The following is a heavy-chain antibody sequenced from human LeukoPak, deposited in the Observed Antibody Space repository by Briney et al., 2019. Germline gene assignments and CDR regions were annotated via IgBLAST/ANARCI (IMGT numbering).Heavy chain of an antibody. V-gene: IGHV1-2*02. J-gene: IGHJ6*03. CDR2: INPNSGGT. CDR3: ARRGDSSSWCRYYYMDV. Sequence: GASVTVSCKASGYTFTGYYMHWVRQAPGQGLEWMGWINPNSGGTNYAQKFQGRVTMTRDTSISTAYMELSRLRSDDTAVYYCARRGDSSSWCRYYYMDVWGKGTMVTVSS. D-gene: IGHD6-13*01. CDR1: GYTFTGYY.